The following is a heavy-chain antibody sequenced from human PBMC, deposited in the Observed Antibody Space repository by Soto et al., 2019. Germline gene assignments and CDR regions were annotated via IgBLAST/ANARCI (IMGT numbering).Heavy chain of an antibody. CDR1: GFTFSDYY. CDR3: ARLRHTAMAQYYYYYGMDV. V-gene: IGHV3-11*01. CDR2: ISSSGSTI. J-gene: IGHJ6*02. Sequence: GGSLRLSCAASGFTFSDYYMSWIRQAPGKGLEWVSYISSSGSTIYYADSVKGRFTISRDNAKNSLYLQMNSLRAEDTAVYYCARLRHTAMAQYYYYYGMDVWGQVTTVTVSS. D-gene: IGHD5-18*01.